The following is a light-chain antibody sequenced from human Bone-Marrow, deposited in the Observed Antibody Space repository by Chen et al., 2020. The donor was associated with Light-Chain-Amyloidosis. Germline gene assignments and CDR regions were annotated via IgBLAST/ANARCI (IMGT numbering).Light chain of an antibody. CDR2: DVS. V-gene: IGLV2-14*03. CDR1: RSDVGCYNY. Sequence: QSALTQPASVSGSPGQSITISCTGTRSDVGCYNYVSWYQHHPGKAPKLMIYDVSNRPSGVSNRFSRSKSGNTASLTSSGLQAEDEADYYCSSKRSSSTSYVVFGGGTKLTVL. J-gene: IGLJ2*01. CDR3: SSKRSSSTSYVV.